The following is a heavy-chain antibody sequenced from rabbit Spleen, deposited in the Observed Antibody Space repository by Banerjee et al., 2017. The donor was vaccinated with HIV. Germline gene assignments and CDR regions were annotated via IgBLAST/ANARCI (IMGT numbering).Heavy chain of an antibody. CDR1: GIDFSSYYLDS. J-gene: IGHJ4*01. D-gene: IGHD1-1*01. Sequence: QSLEESGGDLVKPEGSLTLTCTVSGIDFSSYYLDSMCWVRQAPGKGLEWIGCIYTGNRKTYYASWAKGRFTISKSSSTTVTLQMTSLTAADTATYFCARDNGSGDYIDVYFNLWGPGTLVTVS. V-gene: IGHV1S40*01. CDR3: ARDNGSGDYIDVYFNL. CDR2: IYTGNRKT.